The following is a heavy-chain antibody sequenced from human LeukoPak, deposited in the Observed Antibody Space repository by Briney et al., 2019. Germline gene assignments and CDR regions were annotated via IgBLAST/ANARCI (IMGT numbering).Heavy chain of an antibody. J-gene: IGHJ4*02. CDR1: GGSISSGGYY. CDR2: IYYSGST. Sequence: PSETLSLTCTVSGGSISSGGYYWSWIRQHPGKGLEWIGYIYYSGSTYYNPSLKSRVTISVDTSKNQFSLKLSSVTAADTAVYYCASPKYYYDSSGFYSGYYFDYWGQGALVTVSS. CDR3: ASPKYYYDSSGFYSGYYFDY. V-gene: IGHV4-31*03. D-gene: IGHD3-22*01.